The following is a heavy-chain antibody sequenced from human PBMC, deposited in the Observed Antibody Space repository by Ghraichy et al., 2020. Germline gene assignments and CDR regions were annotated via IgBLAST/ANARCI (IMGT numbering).Heavy chain of an antibody. J-gene: IGHJ6*02. CDR1: GGTFSSYA. V-gene: IGHV1-69*13. CDR3: ARGDLRITIFGVVIGPAERAQGPSTPLNPHYYYYGMDV. D-gene: IGHD3-3*01. Sequence: SVKVSCKASGGTFSSYAISWVRQAPGQGLEWMGGIIPIFGTANYAQKFQGRVTITADESTSTAYMELSSLRSEDTAVYYCARGDLRITIFGVVIGPAERAQGPSTPLNPHYYYYGMDVWGQGTMVTVSS. CDR2: IIPIFGTA.